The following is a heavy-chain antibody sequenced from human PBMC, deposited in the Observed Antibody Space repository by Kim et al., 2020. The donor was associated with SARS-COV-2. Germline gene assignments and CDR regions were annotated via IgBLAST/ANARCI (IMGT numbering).Heavy chain of an antibody. D-gene: IGHD2-2*01. CDR3: AKDRSLKVPAAMGWFDP. CDR2: IYSGGSRT. V-gene: IGHV3-23*03. CDR1: GFTFSSYA. Sequence: GGSLRLSCAASGFTFSSYAMSWVRQAPGKGLEWVSVIYSGGSRTYYADSVKGRFTISRDNSKNTLYLQMNSLRAEDTAVYYCAKDRSLKVPAAMGWFDPWGQGTLGNGPS. J-gene: IGHJ5*02.